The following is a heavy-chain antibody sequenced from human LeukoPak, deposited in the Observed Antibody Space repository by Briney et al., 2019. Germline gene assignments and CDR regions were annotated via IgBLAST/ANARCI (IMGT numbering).Heavy chain of an antibody. CDR1: GFTFSSYE. CDR3: ARAPLGYCSSTSCCFDY. D-gene: IGHD2-2*01. CDR2: ISSSGSTI. Sequence: PGGSLRLSCAASGFTFSSYEMNWVRQAPGKGLEWVLYISSSGSTIYYADSVKGRFTISRDNAKNSLYLQMNSLRAEDTAVYYCARAPLGYCSSTSCCFDYWGQGTLVTVSS. V-gene: IGHV3-48*03. J-gene: IGHJ4*02.